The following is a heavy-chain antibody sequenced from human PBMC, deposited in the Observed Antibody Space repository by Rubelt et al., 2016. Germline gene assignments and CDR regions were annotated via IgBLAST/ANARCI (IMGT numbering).Heavy chain of an antibody. CDR2: ITPSGST. J-gene: IGHJ3*02. Sequence: QVQLQQWGAGQLKPSETLSLTCAVHGGSFNGFYWSWIRQSPGKGLEWIGEITPSGSTNYNPSLKSRVIMSVDTSKNQFSLKLSSGTDADTAGYYCARGEWIVVTHDAFDIWGQGTMVTVSS. D-gene: IGHD3-22*01. CDR3: ARGEWIVVTHDAFDI. CDR1: GGSFNGFY. V-gene: IGHV4-34*01.